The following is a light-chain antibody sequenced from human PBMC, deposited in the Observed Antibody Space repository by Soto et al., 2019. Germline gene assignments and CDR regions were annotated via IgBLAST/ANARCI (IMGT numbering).Light chain of an antibody. J-gene: IGKJ5*01. Sequence: EILLTQSPDTLSLSPGERATLSCRASQGISSLLAWYQQKPGQAPRLLIYAASTRAAGIPARFSGSGSGTDFTLTISSLQSEDFAIYYCQQYYDWPITFGQGTRLEIK. CDR2: AAS. V-gene: IGKV3-15*01. CDR3: QQYYDWPIT. CDR1: QGISSL.